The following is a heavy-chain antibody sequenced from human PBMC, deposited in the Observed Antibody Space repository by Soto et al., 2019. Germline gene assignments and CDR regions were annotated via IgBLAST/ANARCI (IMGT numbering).Heavy chain of an antibody. CDR3: ARAVSGYGGIIDY. D-gene: IGHD5-12*01. Sequence: QVQLQESGPGLVKPSETLSLTCTVSGGSISSYYWSWIRQPPGKGLEWIGYIYYSGSTNYNPSLKRRVTISVDTSKNQFSLKLSSVTAADTAVYYCARAVSGYGGIIDYWGQGTLVTVSS. V-gene: IGHV4-59*01. CDR1: GGSISSYY. J-gene: IGHJ4*02. CDR2: IYYSGST.